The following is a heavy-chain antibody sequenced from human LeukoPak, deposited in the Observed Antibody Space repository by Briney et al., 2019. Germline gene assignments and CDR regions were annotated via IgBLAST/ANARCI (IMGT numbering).Heavy chain of an antibody. J-gene: IGHJ3*02. D-gene: IGHD3-22*01. CDR3: ARATITMAVGVPADAFDI. V-gene: IGHV4-39*07. Sequence: SQTLSLTCTVSGGSISSSNYYWGWIRQPPGKGLEWIGSVYYSGNTYYNPSLKSRVTISVDRSKNRFSLKQSSVTAADTAVYYCARATITMAVGVPADAFDIWGQGTMVTVSS. CDR2: VYYSGNT. CDR1: GGSISSSNYY.